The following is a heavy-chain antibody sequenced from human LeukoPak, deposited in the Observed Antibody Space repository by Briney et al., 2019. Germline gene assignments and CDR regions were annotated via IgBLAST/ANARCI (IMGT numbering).Heavy chain of an antibody. CDR3: ARRRTGLSFDY. CDR1: GYSFTTYW. V-gene: IGHV5-51*01. D-gene: IGHD3-10*01. CDR2: IYPGDSDT. J-gene: IGHJ4*02. Sequence: GESLKISCKGSGYSFTTYWIGWVRQMPGKGLEWMGIIYPGDSDTTYSPSFQGQVSISADKSIDTAYLQWSSLKASDTAVYYCARRRTGLSFDYWGQGTLVTVSS.